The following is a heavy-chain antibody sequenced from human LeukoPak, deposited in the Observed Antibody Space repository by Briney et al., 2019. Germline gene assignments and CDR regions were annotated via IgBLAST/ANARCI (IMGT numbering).Heavy chain of an antibody. Sequence: GESRKISCKGSGYSFTSYWIGWVRQMPGKGLEWMGIIYPGDSDTGYSPSFQGQVTISADKSISTAYLQWSSLKASDTAMYYCARGYCSSTSCYAFVDWFDPWGQGTLVTVSS. CDR2: IYPGDSDT. V-gene: IGHV5-51*01. CDR3: ARGYCSSTSCYAFVDWFDP. CDR1: GYSFTSYW. J-gene: IGHJ5*02. D-gene: IGHD2-2*01.